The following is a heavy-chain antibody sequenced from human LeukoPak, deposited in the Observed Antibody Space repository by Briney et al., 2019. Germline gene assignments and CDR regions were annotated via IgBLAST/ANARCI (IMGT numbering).Heavy chain of an antibody. CDR1: GGSFSGYY. J-gene: IGHJ5*02. V-gene: IGHV4-59*10. D-gene: IGHD3-16*02. Sequence: SETLSLTCAVYGGSFSGYYWSWIRQPAGKGLEWIGRIYTSGSTNYNPSLKSRVTISVDTSKNQFSLKLSSVTAADTAVYYCARGGYDYVWGSYRGYNWFDPWGQGTLVTVSS. CDR3: ARGGYDYVWGSYRGYNWFDP. CDR2: IYTSGST.